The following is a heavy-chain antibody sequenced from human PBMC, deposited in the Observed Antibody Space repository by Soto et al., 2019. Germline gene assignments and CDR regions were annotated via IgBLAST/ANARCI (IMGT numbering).Heavy chain of an antibody. CDR1: GGTFSSYA. J-gene: IGHJ4*02. CDR3: ARTVLGPHSGWYDY. Sequence: QVQLVQSGAEVKKPGSSVKVSCKASGGTFSSYAISWVRQAPGQGLEWMGGIIPIFGTANHAKKFQGRVTITADESTSTAYMELSSLRFEDTAVYYCARTVLGPHSGWYDYWGQGTLVTVSS. V-gene: IGHV1-69*01. D-gene: IGHD6-19*01. CDR2: IIPIFGTA.